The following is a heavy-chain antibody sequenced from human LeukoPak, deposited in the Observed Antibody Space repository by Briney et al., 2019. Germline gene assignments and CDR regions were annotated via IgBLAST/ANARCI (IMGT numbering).Heavy chain of an antibody. J-gene: IGHJ4*02. Sequence: PSETLSLTCTVSGGSISSYYWSWIRQPREKGLEWIGYIYYSGSTNYNPSLKSRVTISVDTSKNQFSLKLSSVTAADTAVYYCARSYCSSTSCYDYFDYWGQGTLVTVSS. V-gene: IGHV4-59*01. CDR2: IYYSGST. D-gene: IGHD2-2*01. CDR3: ARSYCSSTSCYDYFDY. CDR1: GGSISSYY.